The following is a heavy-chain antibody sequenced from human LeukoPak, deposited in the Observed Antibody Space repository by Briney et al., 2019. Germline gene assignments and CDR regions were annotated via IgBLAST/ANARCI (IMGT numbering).Heavy chain of an antibody. D-gene: IGHD1-1*01. CDR3: ARDPRTVRI. V-gene: IGHV3-23*01. Sequence: PGGSLRLSCAASGFTFSSYAMSWVRQAPGKGLEWVSAISGSGDSTYYADSVKGRFTISRDNSKNTLYLQMDSLRVEDTAIYYCARDPRTVRIWGQGTLVTVSS. J-gene: IGHJ4*02. CDR2: ISGSGDST. CDR1: GFTFSSYA.